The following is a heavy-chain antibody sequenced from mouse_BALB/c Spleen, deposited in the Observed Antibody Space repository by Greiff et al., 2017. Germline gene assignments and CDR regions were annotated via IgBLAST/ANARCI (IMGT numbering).Heavy chain of an antibody. CDR2: ISSGSSTI. D-gene: IGHD2-2*01. J-gene: IGHJ4*01. CDR3: AYGYGAMDY. CDR1: GFTFSSFG. Sequence: DVMLVESGGGLVQPGGSRKLSCAASGFTFSSFGMHWVRQAPEKGLEWVAYISSGSSTIYYADTVKGRFTISRDNPKNTLFLQMTSLRSEDTAMYYCAYGYGAMDYWGQGTSVTVSS. V-gene: IGHV5-17*02.